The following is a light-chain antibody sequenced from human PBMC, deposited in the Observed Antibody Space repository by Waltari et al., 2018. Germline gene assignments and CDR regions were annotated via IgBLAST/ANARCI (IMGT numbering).Light chain of an antibody. CDR2: KVS. CDR3: MEGAQWYT. V-gene: IGKV2-30*01. J-gene: IGKJ2*01. CDR1: QSLAFSDGKTY. Sequence: DVVLTQSPLSLSVTPGQSASVSCRSSQSLAFSDGKTYLNWFHQRPGQSPRRLIYKVSNRESGVPDRISGSGSGTDFALNISRVEAEDVGVYYCMEGAQWYTFGQGTKLEIK.